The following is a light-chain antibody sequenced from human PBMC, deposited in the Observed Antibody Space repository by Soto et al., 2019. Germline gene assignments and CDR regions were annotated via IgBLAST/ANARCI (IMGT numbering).Light chain of an antibody. J-gene: IGKJ1*01. Sequence: ELVMTQSPATLSVSPGERATLSCRASQSVSSSLAWYQQNPGQAPRLLIYGASTRATGIPARFRGRGSGTEFTLTISSRQSEDSAVNYGQRYKNWPRTFGQGTRWIS. CDR2: GAS. V-gene: IGKV3-15*01. CDR3: QRYKNWPRT. CDR1: QSVSSS.